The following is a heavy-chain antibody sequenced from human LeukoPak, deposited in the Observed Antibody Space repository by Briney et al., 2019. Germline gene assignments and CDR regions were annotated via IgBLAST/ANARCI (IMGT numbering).Heavy chain of an antibody. CDR2: INPNSGGT. V-gene: IGHV1-2*02. Sequence: ASVKVSCKASGGTFSSYAISWVRQAPGQGLEWMGWINPNSGGTNYAQKFQGRVTMTRDTSISTAYMELSRLRSDDTAVYYCARTGGTVTTEFDYWGQGTLVTVSS. J-gene: IGHJ4*02. CDR1: GGTFSSYA. D-gene: IGHD4-11*01. CDR3: ARTGGTVTTEFDY.